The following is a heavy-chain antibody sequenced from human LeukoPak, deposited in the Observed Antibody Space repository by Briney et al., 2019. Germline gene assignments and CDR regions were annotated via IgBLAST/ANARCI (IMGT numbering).Heavy chain of an antibody. CDR2: ISAYNGAT. V-gene: IGHV1-18*01. Sequence: ASVKVSCKASGYRFSNYGISWVRQAPGQGLEWMGWISAYNGATKYAQNLQGRVTMTTDTYTSTAYMELRSLRSDDTAVYYCARDLFDYGDYVFFDPWGHGTLVTVSS. CDR3: ARDLFDYGDYVFFDP. J-gene: IGHJ5*02. D-gene: IGHD4-17*01. CDR1: GYRFSNYG.